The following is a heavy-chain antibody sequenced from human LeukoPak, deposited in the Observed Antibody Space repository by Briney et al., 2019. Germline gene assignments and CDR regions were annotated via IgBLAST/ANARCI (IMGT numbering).Heavy chain of an antibody. CDR2: ISSSHSTI. V-gene: IGHV3-11*04. CDR1: GFTFSDYY. CDR3: ARHSDYDILTGPNDY. J-gene: IGHJ4*02. D-gene: IGHD3-9*01. Sequence: GGSLRLSCAASGFTFSDYYMSWIRQAPGKGLEWVSYISSSHSTIYYADSLKGRFTISRDNAKNSLYLQMNSLRAEDTAVYYCARHSDYDILTGPNDYWGQGTLVTVSS.